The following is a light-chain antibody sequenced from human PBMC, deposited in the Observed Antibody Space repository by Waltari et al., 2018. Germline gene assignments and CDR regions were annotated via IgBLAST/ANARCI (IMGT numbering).Light chain of an antibody. CDR3: CSYAGSGTVV. V-gene: IGLV2-23*02. Sequence: QSALTQPASVSGSPGQSITISCTGTSSDVGSYNLVSWYQQHPGKAPKFMVYEVSKRPSGVSNRVSASKSGNTASLTISGLQAEDEADYYCCSYAGSGTVVFGGGTKLTVL. CDR2: EVS. CDR1: SSDVGSYNL. J-gene: IGLJ2*01.